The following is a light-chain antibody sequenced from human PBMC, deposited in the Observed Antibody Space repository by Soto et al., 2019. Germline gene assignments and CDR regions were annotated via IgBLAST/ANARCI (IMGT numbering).Light chain of an antibody. CDR1: QSVSSR. J-gene: IGKJ1*01. CDR3: RHYNNWPPET. CDR2: DAS. V-gene: IGKV3-15*01. Sequence: EIVMTQSPATLSVSPGERATLSCRASQSVSSRLAWYQQKRGQAPRLLIYDASTRATGIPARFSGSGSGTEFNLTISSLQSEDFAIYYCRHYNNWPPETFGQGTKVDIX.